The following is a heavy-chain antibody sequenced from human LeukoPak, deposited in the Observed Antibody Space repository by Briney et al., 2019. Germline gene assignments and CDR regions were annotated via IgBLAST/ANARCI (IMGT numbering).Heavy chain of an antibody. D-gene: IGHD3-22*01. Sequence: PSETLSLTCAVYGGSFSGYYWSWIRQPPGEGLEWIGQIYHSGSTNYNPSLKSRVTISVDKSKNQFSLNLSSVTPADTAVYYCARMTIGYYYDSSDYYADYWGQGTLVTVSS. CDR2: IYHSGST. V-gene: IGHV4-34*01. CDR3: ARMTIGYYYDSSDYYADY. J-gene: IGHJ4*02. CDR1: GGSFSGYY.